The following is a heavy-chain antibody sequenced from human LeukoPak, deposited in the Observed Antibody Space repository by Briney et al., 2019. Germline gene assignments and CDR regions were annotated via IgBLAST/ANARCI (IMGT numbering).Heavy chain of an antibody. V-gene: IGHV3-66*01. CDR1: GFTVSSNY. D-gene: IGHD4-17*01. J-gene: IGHJ4*02. CDR2: IYSGDST. CDR3: ARAFYGDTDD. Sequence: PGGSLRLSCAASGFTVSSNYMSWVRQAPGKGLEWVSVIYSGDSTYYADSVKGRFTISRDNSKNTLYLQMNSLRAEDTAVYYCARAFYGDTDDWGQGTLVTVSS.